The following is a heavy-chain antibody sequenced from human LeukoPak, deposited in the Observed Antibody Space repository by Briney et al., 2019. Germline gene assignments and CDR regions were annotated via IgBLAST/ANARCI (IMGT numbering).Heavy chain of an antibody. J-gene: IGHJ4*02. D-gene: IGHD2-15*01. CDR1: GFTFSSYS. CDR2: ISRDSSTI. CDR3: ARGPSGGNGFSY. V-gene: IGHV3-48*01. Sequence: GGTLRLSCAASGFTFSSYSMNWVRQAPGKGLEWVSYISRDSSTIYYADSVKGRFTISRDNAKNSLYLQMNSLRAEDTAVYYCARGPSGGNGFSYWGQGTLVTVSS.